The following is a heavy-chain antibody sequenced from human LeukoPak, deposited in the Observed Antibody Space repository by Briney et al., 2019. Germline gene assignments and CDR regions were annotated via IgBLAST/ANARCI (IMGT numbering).Heavy chain of an antibody. CDR2: ISSSSSTI. Sequence: GGSLRLSCAASGFTFSSYSMNWVRQAPGKGLEWVSYISSSSSTIYYADSVKGRFTISRDNAKNSLYLQMNSLRAEDTAVYYCAKDSRSGPRGYFDYWGQGTLVTVSS. CDR1: GFTFSSYS. V-gene: IGHV3-48*04. J-gene: IGHJ4*02. CDR3: AKDSRSGPRGYFDY. D-gene: IGHD6-19*01.